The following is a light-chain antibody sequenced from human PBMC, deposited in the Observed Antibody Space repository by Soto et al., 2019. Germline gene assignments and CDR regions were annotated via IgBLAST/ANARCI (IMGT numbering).Light chain of an antibody. V-gene: IGKV1-8*01. J-gene: IGKJ1*01. CDR3: QQYYNYPWT. CDR1: QGISSY. Sequence: AIRMTQSPSSFSASTGDRVTITCRASQGISSYLAWYQQKPGKAPNLLIYAASTLQSGVPSRFSGSGSGTDFTLTISCLQSEDFATYYCQQYYNYPWTFGQGTKVEIK. CDR2: AAS.